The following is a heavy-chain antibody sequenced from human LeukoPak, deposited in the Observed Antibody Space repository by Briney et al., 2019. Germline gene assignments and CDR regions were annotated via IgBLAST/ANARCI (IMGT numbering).Heavy chain of an antibody. CDR1: GITVSSYA. CDR2: ISGSGGST. CDR3: AKRTEYCSSTRCAFWYFDL. V-gene: IGHV3-23*01. Sequence: GGSLRLSCAASGITVSSYAMSWVRQAPGKGLDWVSSISGSGGSTHYADSVEGRFTISRDNAKNTLYLQMDSLRGEDTAVYYCAKRTEYCSSTRCAFWYFDLWGRGTLVTVSS. J-gene: IGHJ2*01. D-gene: IGHD2-2*01.